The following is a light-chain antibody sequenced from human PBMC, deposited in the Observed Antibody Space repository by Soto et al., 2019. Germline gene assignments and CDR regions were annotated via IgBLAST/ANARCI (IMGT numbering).Light chain of an antibody. CDR3: TSYTNSDIVV. V-gene: IGLV2-18*02. CDR1: SSDIGSYNR. Sequence: QSALTQPPSVSGSPGQSVTISCTGTSSDIGSYNRVSWYQQPPGTTPKLMIYEVKVRPSGVPDRFSGSKSGNTASLTISGLQAEDEADYYCTSYTNSDIVVFGGGTKVTVL. J-gene: IGLJ2*01. CDR2: EVK.